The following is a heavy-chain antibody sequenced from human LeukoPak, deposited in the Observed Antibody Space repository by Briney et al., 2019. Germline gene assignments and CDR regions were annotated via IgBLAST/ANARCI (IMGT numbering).Heavy chain of an antibody. CDR1: GFTFSRNW. CDR2: IKEDGSET. D-gene: IGHD2-2*02. V-gene: IGHV3-7*01. Sequence: GGSLRLSCGVSGFTFSRNWVTWVRQTPGKGLEWVAHIKEDGSETYYVDSVKGRFTVSRDNAMSSLYLQMNNLRAEDTGVYYCVRDRXHXXXRXXYTVLDNWGQGTLVT. CDR3: VRDRXHXXXRXXYTVLDN. J-gene: IGHJ4*02.